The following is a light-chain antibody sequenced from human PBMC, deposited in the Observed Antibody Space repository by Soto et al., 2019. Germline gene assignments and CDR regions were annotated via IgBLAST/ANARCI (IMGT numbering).Light chain of an antibody. J-gene: IGLJ1*01. Sequence: QSALTQPASVSGSPGQSITISCTGTSSDVGSYNLVSWYQQHPGKAPKLMIYEGSKRPSGVSNRFSGSKSGNTASLTISGLQAEDEADYYCCSYAGSEVFGTGTKLTVL. V-gene: IGLV2-23*01. CDR1: SSDVGSYNL. CDR3: CSYAGSEV. CDR2: EGS.